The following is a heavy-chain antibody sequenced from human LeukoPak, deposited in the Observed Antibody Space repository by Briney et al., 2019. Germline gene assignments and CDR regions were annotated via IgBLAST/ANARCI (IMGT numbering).Heavy chain of an antibody. V-gene: IGHV4-30-2*01. CDR3: ARARGSDYGDYEGYYFDY. CDR2: IYHSGST. D-gene: IGHD4-17*01. CDR1: GGSISSGGYS. J-gene: IGHJ4*02. Sequence: SQTLSLTCAVSGGSISSGGYSWSWIRQPPGKGLEWIGYIYHSGSTYYNPSPKSRVTISVDRSKNQFSLKLSSVTAADTAVYYCARARGSDYGDYEGYYFDYWGQGTLVTVSS.